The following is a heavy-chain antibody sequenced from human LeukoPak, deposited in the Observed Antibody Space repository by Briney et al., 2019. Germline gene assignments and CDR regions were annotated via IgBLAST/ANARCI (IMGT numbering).Heavy chain of an antibody. J-gene: IGHJ4*02. CDR1: GGSISSSNW. V-gene: IGHV4-4*02. D-gene: IGHD3-22*01. CDR3: ARVLRAYYYDSSGYYQTHYFDY. Sequence: SGTLSLTCAVSGGSISSSNWWSWVRQPPGKGLEWIGEIYHSGSTNYNPSLKSRVTISVDKSKNQFSLKLSSVTAADTAVYYCARVLRAYYYDSSGYYQTHYFDYWGQGTLVTVSS. CDR2: IYHSGST.